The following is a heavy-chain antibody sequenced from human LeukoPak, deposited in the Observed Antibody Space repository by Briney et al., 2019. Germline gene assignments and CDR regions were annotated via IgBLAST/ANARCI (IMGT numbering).Heavy chain of an antibody. D-gene: IGHD3-16*02. Sequence: GRSLRLSCAASGFTFSSYAMHWVRQAPGKGLEWVAVISYDGSNKYYADSVKGRFTISRDNSKNTLYLQMNSLRAEDTAVYYCARGDGVSVWGSYRDVAFDIWGQGTMVTVSS. V-gene: IGHV3-30-3*01. CDR1: GFTFSSYA. CDR3: ARGDGVSVWGSYRDVAFDI. CDR2: ISYDGSNK. J-gene: IGHJ3*02.